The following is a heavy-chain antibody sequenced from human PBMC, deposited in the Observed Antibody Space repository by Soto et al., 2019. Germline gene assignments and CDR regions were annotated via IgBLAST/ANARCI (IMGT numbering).Heavy chain of an antibody. Sequence: GASVKVSCKASGYTFSSYGISWVRQAPGQGLEWMGWISAYNGNTNYAQKLQGRVTMTTDTSTSTAYMELRSLRSDDTAVYYCARSTSKYSYGSIDAFDIWGQGTTVTVSS. J-gene: IGHJ3*02. D-gene: IGHD5-18*01. CDR3: ARSTSKYSYGSIDAFDI. CDR1: GYTFSSYG. V-gene: IGHV1-18*01. CDR2: ISAYNGNT.